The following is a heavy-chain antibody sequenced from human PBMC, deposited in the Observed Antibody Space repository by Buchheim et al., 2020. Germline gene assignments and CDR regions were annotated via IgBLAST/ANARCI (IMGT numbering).Heavy chain of an antibody. Sequence: QLQESGPGLVKPSQTLSLTCSVSGGSISSGGYHWSWIRQHPGKGLEWIGFTYDNWKVYHNPSLKSPATISKDMSKNQFSLMLNSVTAADTAVYYCATYYSNEGGRGNWGQGTL. CDR2: TYDNWKV. J-gene: IGHJ4*02. CDR1: GGSISSGGYH. D-gene: IGHD2-8*01. CDR3: ATYYSNEGGRGN. V-gene: IGHV4-31*01.